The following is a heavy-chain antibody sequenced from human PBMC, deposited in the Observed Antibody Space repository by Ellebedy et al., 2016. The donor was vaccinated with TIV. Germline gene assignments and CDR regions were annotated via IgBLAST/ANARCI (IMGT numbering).Heavy chain of an antibody. V-gene: IGHV3-7*01. CDR1: GFSFSSYW. CDR3: ATDGSYGDYLSPTHAFVI. CDR2: IRQDGSEK. J-gene: IGHJ3*02. D-gene: IGHD4-17*01. Sequence: GGSLRLSCVASGFSFSSYWMSWVRQAPGKGLKWVANIRQDGSEKYYVDSVKGRFTISRDNAKNSLYLHLNSLRAEDTAMYYCATDGSYGDYLSPTHAFVIWGQGTMVTVSS.